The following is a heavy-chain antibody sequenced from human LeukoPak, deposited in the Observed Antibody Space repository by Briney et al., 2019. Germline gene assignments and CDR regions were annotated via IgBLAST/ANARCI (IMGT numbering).Heavy chain of an antibody. CDR3: ARSGYHFDSSGYYYFYDY. CDR1: GGSISNYY. D-gene: IGHD3-22*01. J-gene: IGHJ4*02. CDR2: LYYSGST. Sequence: KPSETLSLTCTVSGGSISNYYWSWIRQPPGKGLEWIGSLYYSGSTNYNPSLKSRVTISKDTSKNQFSVKLSSVTAADTAVYYCARSGYHFDSSGYYYFYDYWGQGTLVTVSS. V-gene: IGHV4-59*12.